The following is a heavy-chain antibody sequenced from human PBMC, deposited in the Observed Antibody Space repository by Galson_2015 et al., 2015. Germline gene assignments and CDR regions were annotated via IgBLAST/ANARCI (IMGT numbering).Heavy chain of an antibody. J-gene: IGHJ4*02. Sequence: MHWVRQAPGKGLEWVAVISYDGSNKYYADSVKGRFTISRDNSKNTLYLQMNSLRAEDTAVYYCATDGSYYDYWGQGTLVTVSS. V-gene: IGHV3-30*03. CDR2: ISYDGSNK. D-gene: IGHD1-26*01. CDR3: ATDGSYYDY.